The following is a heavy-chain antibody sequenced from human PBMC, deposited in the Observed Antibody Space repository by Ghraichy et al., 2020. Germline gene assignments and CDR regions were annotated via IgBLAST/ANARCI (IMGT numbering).Heavy chain of an antibody. CDR2: IYYSGST. Sequence: SETLYLTCTVSGDSISSGGYYWSWIRQHPGKGLEWIGYIYYSGSTYYNPSLKSRVTISVDTSKNQFSLKLSSVTAADTAVYYCARVVVPAAYNWFDPWGQGTLVTVSS. CDR1: GDSISSGGYY. D-gene: IGHD2-2*01. CDR3: ARVVVPAAYNWFDP. J-gene: IGHJ5*02. V-gene: IGHV4-31*03.